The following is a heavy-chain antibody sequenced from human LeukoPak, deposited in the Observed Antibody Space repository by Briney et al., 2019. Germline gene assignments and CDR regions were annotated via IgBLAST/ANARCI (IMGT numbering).Heavy chain of an antibody. CDR2: ISAYNGNT. Sequence: GASVKVSCKASGYTFTSYGISWVRQAPGQGLEWMGWISAYNGNTNYAQKLQGRVTMTTDTSTSTAYMELRSLRSDDTAVYYCARVLRRDILTGYYHRYYYYGMDVWGQGTTVTVSS. CDR3: ARVLRRDILTGYYHRYYYYGMDV. J-gene: IGHJ6*02. CDR1: GYTFTSYG. V-gene: IGHV1-18*01. D-gene: IGHD3-9*01.